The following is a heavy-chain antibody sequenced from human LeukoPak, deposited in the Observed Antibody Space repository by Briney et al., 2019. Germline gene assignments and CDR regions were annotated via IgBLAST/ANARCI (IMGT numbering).Heavy chain of an antibody. D-gene: IGHD2-2*01. Sequence: SETLSLTCAVYGGSFSGYYWSWIRQPPGKGLEWIGEINHSGSTNYNPSLKSRVTISVDTSRNQFSLKLSSVTAVDTAVYYCARRGYCSSTSCYGFDYWGQGTLVTVSS. CDR2: INHSGST. CDR1: GGSFSGYY. CDR3: ARRGYCSSTSCYGFDY. V-gene: IGHV4-34*01. J-gene: IGHJ4*02.